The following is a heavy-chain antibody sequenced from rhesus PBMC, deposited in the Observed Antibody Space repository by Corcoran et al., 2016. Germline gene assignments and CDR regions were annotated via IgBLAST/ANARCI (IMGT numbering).Heavy chain of an antibody. Sequence: QVQLQESGPGLVKPSETLSLTCAVSGGFISRNSWSWTRQPPAQGREWIGRISGSGGSTAYNPSLQSRVTISTDTSKNQFSLKLGSVTAADTAVYYCARAGYSGSYYYVPLSYFDYWGQGVLVTVSS. D-gene: IGHD3-16*01. CDR3: ARAGYSGSYYYVPLSYFDY. J-gene: IGHJ4*01. V-gene: IGHV4-173*01. CDR2: ISGSGGST. CDR1: GGFISRNS.